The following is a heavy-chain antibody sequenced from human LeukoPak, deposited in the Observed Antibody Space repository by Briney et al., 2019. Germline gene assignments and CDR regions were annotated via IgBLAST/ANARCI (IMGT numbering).Heavy chain of an antibody. Sequence: ASVKVSCKASGGTFSSYAISWVRQAPGQGLEWMGGIVPIFGTANYAQKFQGRVTITADESTSTAYMELSSLRSEDTAVYYCARDQWLEKYDYWGQGTLVTVSS. V-gene: IGHV1-69*13. CDR2: IVPIFGTA. CDR1: GGTFSSYA. CDR3: ARDQWLEKYDY. J-gene: IGHJ4*02. D-gene: IGHD6-19*01.